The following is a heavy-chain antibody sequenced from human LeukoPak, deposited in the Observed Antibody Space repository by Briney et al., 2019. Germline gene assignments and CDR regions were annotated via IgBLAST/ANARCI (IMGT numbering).Heavy chain of an antibody. CDR3: AKDPLATLPGVY. V-gene: IGHV3-23*01. Sequence: GGSLRLSCAASGFTFSSYAINWVRQAPGKGLEWVSAISGGGGTRFYADAVKGRFTISRDNSKNTLYLQMNSLRAEDTAVYYCAKDPLATLPGVYWGQGTLVTVSS. D-gene: IGHD3-10*01. CDR2: ISGGGGTR. J-gene: IGHJ4*02. CDR1: GFTFSSYA.